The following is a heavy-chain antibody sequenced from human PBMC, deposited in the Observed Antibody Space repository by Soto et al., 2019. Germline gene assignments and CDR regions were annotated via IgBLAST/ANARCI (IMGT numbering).Heavy chain of an antibody. D-gene: IGHD3-22*01. CDR1: GYTFTSYG. Sequence: GASVKVSCKASGYTFTSYGISWVRQAPGQGLEWMGWISAYNGNTNYAQKLQGRVTMTEDTSTDTAYMELSSLRSEDTAVYYCARGYYYDSSGYYFYYWGQGTLVTVS. CDR3: ARGYYYDSSGYYFYY. J-gene: IGHJ4*02. CDR2: ISAYNGNT. V-gene: IGHV1-18*01.